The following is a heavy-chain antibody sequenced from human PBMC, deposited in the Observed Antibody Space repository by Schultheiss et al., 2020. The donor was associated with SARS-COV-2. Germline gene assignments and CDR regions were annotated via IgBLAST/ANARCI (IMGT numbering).Heavy chain of an antibody. Sequence: ETLSLTCAVSGGSISSSNWWSWVRQPPGKGLEWIGEIYHSGSTNYNPSLKSRVTISVDKSKNQFSLKLSSVTAADTAVYYCAREGGSYLADAFDIWGQGTMVTVSS. V-gene: IGHV4-4*02. CDR1: GGSISSSNW. J-gene: IGHJ3*02. CDR3: AREGGSYLADAFDI. CDR2: IYHSGST. D-gene: IGHD1-26*01.